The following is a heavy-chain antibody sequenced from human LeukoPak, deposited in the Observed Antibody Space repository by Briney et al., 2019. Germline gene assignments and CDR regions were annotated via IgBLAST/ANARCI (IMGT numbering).Heavy chain of an antibody. D-gene: IGHD3-22*01. V-gene: IGHV4-59*08. Sequence: TSETLSLTYTVSGGSISSYYWSWIRQPPGKRLEWIGYIYYSGSTNYNPSLKSRVTISVDTSKNQFSLKLSSVTAADTAAYYCARHGYDSSGYYWGAGDYWGQGTLVTVSS. J-gene: IGHJ4*02. CDR2: IYYSGST. CDR1: GGSISSYY. CDR3: ARHGYDSSGYYWGAGDY.